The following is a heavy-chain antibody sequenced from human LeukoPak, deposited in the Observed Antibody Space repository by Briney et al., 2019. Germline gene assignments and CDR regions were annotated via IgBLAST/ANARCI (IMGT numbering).Heavy chain of an antibody. CDR1: LFTVSSNY. Sequence: GGSLRLSCAASLFTVSSNYLSWVRQAPREGLGWFSVIYSGGSTYYADSVKGRFTISRDNSKNTLYLQMNSLRAEDTAVYYCARGGRYCSSTSCYTFDYWGQGTLVTVSS. D-gene: IGHD2-2*02. V-gene: IGHV3-53*01. J-gene: IGHJ4*02. CDR2: IYSGGST. CDR3: ARGGRYCSSTSCYTFDY.